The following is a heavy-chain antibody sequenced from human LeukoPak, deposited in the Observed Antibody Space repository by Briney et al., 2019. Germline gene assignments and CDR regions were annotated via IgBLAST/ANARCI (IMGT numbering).Heavy chain of an antibody. D-gene: IGHD2-15*01. CDR1: GYTFTAYY. J-gene: IGHJ1*01. Sequence: ASVKVSCKASGYTFTAYYMHWVRQAPGQGLEWMGWINPNTGGTNYAEKFQGRVTMTRATSISTAYMELSSLRSEDTAVYYCARGGGPLGEYFQHWGQGTLVTVSS. CDR3: ARGGGPLGEYFQH. V-gene: IGHV1-2*02. CDR2: INPNTGGT.